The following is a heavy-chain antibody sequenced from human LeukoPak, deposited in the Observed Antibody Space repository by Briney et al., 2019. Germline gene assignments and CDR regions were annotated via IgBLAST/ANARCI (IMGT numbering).Heavy chain of an antibody. D-gene: IGHD3-9*01. CDR1: GYTFTGYY. CDR2: INPNSGGT. CDR3: ARDPDYYDILTGYYSPAPPFDY. J-gene: IGHJ4*02. Sequence: ASVKVSCKASGYTFTGYYMHWVRQAPGQGLEWMEWINPNSGGTNYAQKFQGRVTMTRDTSISTAYMELSRLRSDDTAVYYCARDPDYYDILTGYYSPAPPFDYWGQGTLVTVSS. V-gene: IGHV1-2*02.